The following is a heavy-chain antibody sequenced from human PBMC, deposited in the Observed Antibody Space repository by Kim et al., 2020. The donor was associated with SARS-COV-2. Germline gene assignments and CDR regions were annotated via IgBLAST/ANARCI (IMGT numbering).Heavy chain of an antibody. J-gene: IGHJ4*02. V-gene: IGHV1-69*04. D-gene: IGHD1-26*01. CDR3: APDGGATSGDY. Sequence: SVKVSCKASGGTFSSYAISWVRQAPGQGLEWMGRIIPILGIANYAQKFQGRVTITADKSTSTAYMELSSLRSEDTAVYYCAPDGGATSGDYWGQGTLVTVSS. CDR2: IIPILGIA. CDR1: GGTFSSYA.